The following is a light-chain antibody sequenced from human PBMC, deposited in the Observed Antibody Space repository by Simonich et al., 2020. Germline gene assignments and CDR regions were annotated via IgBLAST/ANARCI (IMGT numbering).Light chain of an antibody. CDR2: WAS. J-gene: IGKJ2*01. V-gene: IGKV4-1*01. CDR3: QQYYSTPYT. CDR1: QSALYSSNNKNY. Sequence: DIVMTQSPDSLAVSLGGRATINCKSSQSALYSSNNKNYLAWYQQKPGQPPKLLIYWASTRESGVPARFSGSGSGTDFTLTISSLQAEDVAVYYCQQYYSTPYTFGQGTKLEIK.